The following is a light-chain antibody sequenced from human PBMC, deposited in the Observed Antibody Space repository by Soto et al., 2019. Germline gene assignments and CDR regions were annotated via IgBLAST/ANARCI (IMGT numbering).Light chain of an antibody. CDR2: LNSDGSH. CDR1: SGHRTYA. J-gene: IGLJ3*02. Sequence: QPVLTQSPSASATLGASVKLTCTLSSGHRTYAIPWHQQQPEKGPRYLMKLNSDGSHTKGDGIPDRFTGSSSGAERYLTISSLQSDDEADYYCQTWGTGIVVFGGGTKLTVL. CDR3: QTWGTGIVV. V-gene: IGLV4-69*01.